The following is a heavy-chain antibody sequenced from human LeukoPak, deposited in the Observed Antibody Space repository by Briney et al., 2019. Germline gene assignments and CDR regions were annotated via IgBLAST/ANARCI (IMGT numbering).Heavy chain of an antibody. D-gene: IGHD2-15*01. V-gene: IGHV3-23*01. CDR3: AKGLDIVVVVATLDY. CDR1: GFTFSSYA. Sequence: GGSLRLSCAASGFTFSSYAMSWVRQAPGKGLEWVSGISGSGVSTYYADSVKGRFTISRDNSKNILYLQMNSLRAEDTDVYYCAKGLDIVVVVATLDYWGQGTLVTVSS. J-gene: IGHJ4*02. CDR2: ISGSGVST.